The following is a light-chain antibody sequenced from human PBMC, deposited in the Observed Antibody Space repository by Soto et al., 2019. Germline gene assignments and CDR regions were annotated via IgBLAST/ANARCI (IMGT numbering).Light chain of an antibody. CDR1: ESVKSW. V-gene: IGKV1-5*03. J-gene: IGKJ1*01. CDR3: QQYNSYWT. Sequence: DIQMTQSPSTLSASIGDRVTIICRASESVKSWLAWYQQKPGKAPKLLIYKASSLESGVPSRFSGSGYGTEFTLTISSLQPDDFATYYCQQYNSYWTFGQGTKVDIK. CDR2: KAS.